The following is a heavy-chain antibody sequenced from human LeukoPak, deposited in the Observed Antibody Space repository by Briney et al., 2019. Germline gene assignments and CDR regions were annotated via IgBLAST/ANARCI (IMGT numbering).Heavy chain of an antibody. J-gene: IGHJ4*02. CDR1: GGSISSVSYY. Sequence: PSETLSLTCTVSGGSISSVSYYWGWLRQSPGKGLECIGSIFYNGRVFYNPSLKSRVTISVDTSKNQFSLRLNSVTAADTSVYYCARISYSSCINYWGQGTLVTVSS. CDR2: IFYNGRV. D-gene: IGHD6-19*01. CDR3: ARISYSSCINY. V-gene: IGHV4-39*01.